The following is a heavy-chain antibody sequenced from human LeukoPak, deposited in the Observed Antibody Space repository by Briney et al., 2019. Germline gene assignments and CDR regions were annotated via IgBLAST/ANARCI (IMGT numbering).Heavy chain of an antibody. D-gene: IGHD3-10*01. V-gene: IGHV1-2*02. CDR2: INPNSGGT. CDR1: GYTFTGYY. Sequence: ASVKVSCKASGYTFTGYYMHWVRQAPGQGLEWMGWINPNSGGTKYAQKFQGRVTMTRDTSISTAYMELSRLISDDTAVYYCASGYGSGSYYYLDYWGQGTLVTVSS. J-gene: IGHJ4*02. CDR3: ASGYGSGSYYYLDY.